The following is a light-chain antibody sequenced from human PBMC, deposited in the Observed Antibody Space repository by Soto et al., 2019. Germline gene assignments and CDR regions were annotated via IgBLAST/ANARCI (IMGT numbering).Light chain of an antibody. J-gene: IGLJ1*01. V-gene: IGLV1-51*01. CDR3: GSWDSSLSAYV. CDR2: DDN. CDR1: SSNIGGNS. Sequence: QSVLTQPPSVSAAPGQKVTISCSGSSSNIGGNSVSWYQQLPGTAPKLLIYDDNKRPSGIPDRFSGSKSGTSATLGITGFQTGDEADYCCGSWDSSLSAYVFGTGTKVTV.